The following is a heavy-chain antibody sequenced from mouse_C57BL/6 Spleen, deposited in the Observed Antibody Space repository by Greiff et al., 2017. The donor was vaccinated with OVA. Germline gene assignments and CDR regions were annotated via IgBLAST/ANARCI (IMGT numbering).Heavy chain of an antibody. CDR1: GYTFTSYW. V-gene: IGHV1-52*01. D-gene: IGHD1-1*01. CDR3: ARSDGSSYDYFDY. Sequence: QVQLQQPGAELVRPGSSVKLSCKASGYTFTSYWMHWVKQRPIQGLEWIGNIDPSDSETHYNQKFKDKATLTVDKSSSTAYMQLSSLTSEDSAVYYCARSDGSSYDYFDYWGQGTTLTVSS. J-gene: IGHJ2*01. CDR2: IDPSDSET.